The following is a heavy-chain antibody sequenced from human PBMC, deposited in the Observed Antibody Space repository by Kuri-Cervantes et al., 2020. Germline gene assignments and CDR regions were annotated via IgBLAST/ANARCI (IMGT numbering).Heavy chain of an antibody. CDR1: GFTFGSYA. D-gene: IGHD3-22*01. V-gene: IGHV3-23*01. Sequence: GGSLRLSCAAPGFTFGSYAMSWVRQAPGKGLQWVSAISGSGDTTYYADSVKGRFIIFRDNSKNTLYLQMISLRAEDTAVYYCATSSSAYSYYYYYMDVWGKGTTVTVSS. CDR2: ISGSGDTT. CDR3: ATSSSAYSYYYYYMDV. J-gene: IGHJ6*03.